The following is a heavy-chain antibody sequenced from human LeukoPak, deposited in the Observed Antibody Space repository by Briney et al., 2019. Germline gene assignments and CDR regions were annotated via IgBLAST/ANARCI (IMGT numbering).Heavy chain of an antibody. CDR2: IYHSGST. Sequence: SETLTLTCTVSGGSISSGGYYWSWIRQPPGKGLEWIGYIYHSGSTYYNPSLKSRVTISVDRSQNQFSLKLSSVTAADTAVYYCARDRQNPYDYYYYYMDVWGKGTTVTVSS. J-gene: IGHJ6*03. D-gene: IGHD3-3*01. V-gene: IGHV4-30-2*01. CDR3: ARDRQNPYDYYYYYMDV. CDR1: GGSISSGGYY.